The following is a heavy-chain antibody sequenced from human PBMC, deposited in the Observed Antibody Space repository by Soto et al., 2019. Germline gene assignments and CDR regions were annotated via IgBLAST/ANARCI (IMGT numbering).Heavy chain of an antibody. V-gene: IGHV4-59*08. D-gene: IGHD3-3*01. CDR3: ARHSEGLRFLEWLLFDP. CDR2: IYYSGST. J-gene: IGHJ5*02. CDR1: GGSISSYY. Sequence: QVQLQESGPGLVKPSETLSLTCTVSGGSISSYYWSWIRQPPGKGLEWIGYIYYSGSTNYNPSLKSRVTISVDTSKNQFSLKLSSVTAADTAVYYCARHSEGLRFLEWLLFDPWGQGTLVTVSS.